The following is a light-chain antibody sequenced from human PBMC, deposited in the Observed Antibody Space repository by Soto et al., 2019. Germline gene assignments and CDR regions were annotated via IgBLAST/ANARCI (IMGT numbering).Light chain of an antibody. V-gene: IGLV8-61*01. CDR3: VLYMGSGSWV. J-gene: IGLJ3*02. CDR1: SGSVSTSYY. Sequence: QAVVTQEPSFSVSPGGTVTLTCGLSSGSVSTSYYPSWYQQTPGQAPRTLIYSTNIRSSGVPDRFSGSILGNKAALTITGAQADDESDYYCVLYMGSGSWVFGGGTKVTVL. CDR2: STN.